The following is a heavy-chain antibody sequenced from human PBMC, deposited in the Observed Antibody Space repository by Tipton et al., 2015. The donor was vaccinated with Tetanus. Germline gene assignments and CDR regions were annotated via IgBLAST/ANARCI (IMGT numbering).Heavy chain of an antibody. J-gene: IGHJ6*02. CDR2: ILYDGTNN. V-gene: IGHV3-30*16. D-gene: IGHD2/OR15-2a*01. CDR1: GFSFSTFA. Sequence: SLRLSCAASGFSFSTFAIHWVRQAPGKGLEWVAVILYDGTNNYYADSVKGRFTISRDNSKNTLYLQMTSLRPEDTALYYCARDSSPYYCYYGLDVWGQGTPVTVSS. CDR3: ARDSSPYYCYYGLDV.